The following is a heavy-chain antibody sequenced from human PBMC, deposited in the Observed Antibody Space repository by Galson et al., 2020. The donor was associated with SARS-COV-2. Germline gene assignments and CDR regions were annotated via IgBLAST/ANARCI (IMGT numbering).Heavy chain of an antibody. J-gene: IGHJ4*02. CDR1: GGSISSSSYY. CDR2: IYYSGST. Sequence: SETLSLTCTVSGGSISSSSYYWGWIRQPPGKGLEWIGSIYYSGSTYYNPSLKSRVTISVDTSKNQFSLKLSSVTAADTAVYYCARDQLGSSSSSVEFDYWGQGTLVTVSS. D-gene: IGHD6-6*01. V-gene: IGHV4-39*07. CDR3: ARDQLGSSSSSVEFDY.